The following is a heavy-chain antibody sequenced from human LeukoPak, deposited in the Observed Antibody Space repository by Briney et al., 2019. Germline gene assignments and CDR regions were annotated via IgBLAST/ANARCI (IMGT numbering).Heavy chain of an antibody. D-gene: IGHD3-22*01. Sequence: GGSLRLSCAASGFTFSDYYMSWVRQAPGKGLEWVSSISGSGSLTYYAGSVKGRFTISRDNSKNTLYLQMNSLRVEDTAVYYCAKDRPNYYDSSGHYYRRDGDYWGQGTLVTVSS. J-gene: IGHJ4*02. V-gene: IGHV3-23*01. CDR3: AKDRPNYYDSSGHYYRRDGDY. CDR2: ISGSGSLT. CDR1: GFTFSDYY.